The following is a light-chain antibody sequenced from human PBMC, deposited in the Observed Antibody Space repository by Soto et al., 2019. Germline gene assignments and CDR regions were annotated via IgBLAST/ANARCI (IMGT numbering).Light chain of an antibody. V-gene: IGLV2-11*01. CDR3: AAWDDSLNGWV. J-gene: IGLJ3*02. Sequence: QSVLTQPRSVSGSPGQSVTISCTGTNSDLGDHNYVSWYQQHPGKAPKLLIYDVRRRPSGVPDRFSGSKSGTSASLAINGLQPEDEADYYCAAWDDSLNGWVFGGGTKLTVL. CDR1: NSDLGDHNY. CDR2: DVR.